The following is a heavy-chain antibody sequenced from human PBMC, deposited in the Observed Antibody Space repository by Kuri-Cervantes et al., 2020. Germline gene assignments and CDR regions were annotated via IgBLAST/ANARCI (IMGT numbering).Heavy chain of an antibody. CDR1: GGTFSSYA. D-gene: IGHD4-17*01. CDR2: IIPIFGTA. Sequence: SVKVSCKASGGTFSSYAISWVRQAPGQGLEWMGGIIPIFGTANYAQKFQGRVTITADESTGTAYMELSRLRSDDTAVYYCASALGGDYPYYYYSGMDVWGQGTTVTVSS. CDR3: ASALGGDYPYYYYSGMDV. J-gene: IGHJ6*02. V-gene: IGHV1-69*13.